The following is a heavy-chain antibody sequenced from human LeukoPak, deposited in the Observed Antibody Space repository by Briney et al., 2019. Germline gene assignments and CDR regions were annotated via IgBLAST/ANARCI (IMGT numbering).Heavy chain of an antibody. D-gene: IGHD3-10*01. CDR1: GGSISSYY. V-gene: IGHV4-59*08. CDR2: IYYSGST. Sequence: SETLSLTCTVSGGSISSYYWSWIRQPPGKGLEWIGYIYYSGSTNHNPSLKSRVTISMDTSQMQFSLRLNSVTAADTAVYYCARSEVTYYGSKNSLWPDAFDFWGQGTVVTVSS. J-gene: IGHJ3*01. CDR3: ARSEVTYYGSKNSLWPDAFDF.